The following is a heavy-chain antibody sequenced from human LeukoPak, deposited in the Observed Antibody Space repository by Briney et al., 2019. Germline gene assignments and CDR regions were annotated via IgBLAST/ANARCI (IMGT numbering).Heavy chain of an antibody. D-gene: IGHD5-18*01. V-gene: IGHV4-59*01. Sequence: KPSETLSLTCTVSGGSISSYYWSWIRQPPGKGLEWIGNIYYSGSTNYNPSLKSRVTISVDTSKKHFSLKLSSVTAADTAVYYCARDGRGYSYGLDYWGQGTLVTVSS. CDR2: IYYSGST. J-gene: IGHJ4*02. CDR3: ARDGRGYSYGLDY. CDR1: GGSISSYY.